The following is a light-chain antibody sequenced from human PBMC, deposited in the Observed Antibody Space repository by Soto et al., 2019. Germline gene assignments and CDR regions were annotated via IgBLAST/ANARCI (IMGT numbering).Light chain of an antibody. Sequence: DIVMTQSPDSLAVSLGERATINCKSIQSVFYSSNNKNYLAWYQQRPGQPPKVLIYWSSTRESGVPDRVSGSGSGTQFTLTFGSLQAEDVAVYYFQKYYSTPFTFGPGKKGHSK. CDR1: QSVFYSSNNKNY. V-gene: IGKV4-1*01. CDR2: WSS. J-gene: IGKJ3*01. CDR3: QKYYSTPFT.